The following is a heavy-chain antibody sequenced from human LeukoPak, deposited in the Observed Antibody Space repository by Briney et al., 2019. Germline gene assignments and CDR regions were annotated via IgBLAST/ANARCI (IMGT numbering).Heavy chain of an antibody. CDR3: ARDRRVSRGFDS. J-gene: IGHJ4*02. D-gene: IGHD3-10*01. CDR1: GDIVSSNSAA. V-gene: IGHV6-1*01. Sequence: SQTLSLTCVLSGDIVSSNSAAWHWIRQSPSRGLEWLGRTYFKFRWFNDYAGSVTGRITINPDTSRNQFFLQLRSVTPDDTAVYYCARDRRVSRGFDSWGQGTLVTVSS. CDR2: TYFKFRWFN.